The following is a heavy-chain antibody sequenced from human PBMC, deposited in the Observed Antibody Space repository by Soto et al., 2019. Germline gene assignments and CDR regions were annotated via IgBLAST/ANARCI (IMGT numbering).Heavy chain of an antibody. CDR2: IYPGDSDT. Sequence: PXESLRISCQGSGYSFASYWIGLVRQMPGKDLEWMGIIYPGDSDTRYSPSFQGQVTISADKSLRTAYLQWTSLKASDTALYYCARTRSFTLGFYYDGMDVWGQGTTVIVSS. J-gene: IGHJ6*02. D-gene: IGHD6-6*01. CDR3: ARTRSFTLGFYYDGMDV. V-gene: IGHV5-51*01. CDR1: GYSFASYW.